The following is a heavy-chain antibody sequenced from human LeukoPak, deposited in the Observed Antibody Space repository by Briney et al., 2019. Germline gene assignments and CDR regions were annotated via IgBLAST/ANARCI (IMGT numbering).Heavy chain of an antibody. CDR3: ARDLGYGSGSYIYYYYGMDV. V-gene: IGHV3-66*01. CDR1: GFTFSSYS. D-gene: IGHD3-10*01. J-gene: IGHJ6*02. Sequence: GGSLRLSCAASGFTFSSYSMNWVRQAPGKGLEWVSVIYSGGSTYYADSVKGRFTISRDNSKNTLYLQMNSLRAEDTAVYYCARDLGYGSGSYIYYYYGMDVWGQGTTVTVSS. CDR2: IYSGGST.